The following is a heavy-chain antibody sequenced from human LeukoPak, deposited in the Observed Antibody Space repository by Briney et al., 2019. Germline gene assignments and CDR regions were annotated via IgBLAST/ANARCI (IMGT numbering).Heavy chain of an antibody. Sequence: SGGSLRLSCVASGFMFGDDWLRWVRQAPGKGLEWVASINQNEVVKYYVDSMKGRFTISRDNAKTSLFLQMNSLRIDDSAMYYCTRTVNAASDFWGQGTLVTVSS. CDR2: INQNEVVK. V-gene: IGHV3-7*03. J-gene: IGHJ4*02. CDR1: GFMFGDDW. D-gene: IGHD2-15*01. CDR3: TRTVNAASDF.